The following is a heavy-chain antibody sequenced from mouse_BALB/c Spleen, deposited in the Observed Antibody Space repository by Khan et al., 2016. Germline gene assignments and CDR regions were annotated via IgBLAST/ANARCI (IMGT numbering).Heavy chain of an antibody. J-gene: IGHJ3*01. CDR2: IYPGDGDI. D-gene: IGHD2-14*01. Sequence: QVRLQQSGAELVRPGSSVKISCKASGYAFSSYWMNWVKQRPGQGLEWIGQIYPGDGDIYYNGKFKGKVTLTADKSSSTAYMQRSSLTSEDSAVYFCARGTPLVNWGQGTLVTVSA. V-gene: IGHV1-80*01. CDR3: ARGTPLVN. CDR1: GYAFSSYW.